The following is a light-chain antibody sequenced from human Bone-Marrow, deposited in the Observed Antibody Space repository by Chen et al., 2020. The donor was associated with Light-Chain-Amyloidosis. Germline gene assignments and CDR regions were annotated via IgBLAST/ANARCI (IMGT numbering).Light chain of an antibody. Sequence: SYVLTPPSSVSLAPGQTAPIACGGNNIGSTSVHWYQQTPGQAPLLVVYDDSDRPSGIPERLSGSNSGNTATLTISGVEAGDEADYYCQVWDRSSDRPVFGGGTKLTVL. CDR1: NIGSTS. J-gene: IGLJ3*02. V-gene: IGLV3-21*02. CDR3: QVWDRSSDRPV. CDR2: DDS.